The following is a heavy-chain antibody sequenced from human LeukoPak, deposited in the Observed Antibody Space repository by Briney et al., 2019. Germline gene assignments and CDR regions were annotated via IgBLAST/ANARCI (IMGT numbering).Heavy chain of an antibody. CDR2: ISAYNGNT. J-gene: IGHJ4*02. CDR3: ARDGPIIAAAGTFDY. CDR1: GGTFSKYT. D-gene: IGHD6-13*01. Sequence: ASVKVSCKASGGTFSKYTISWVRQAPGQGLEWMGWISAYNGNTNYAQKLQGRVTMTTDTSTSTAYMELRSLRSDDAAVYYCARDGPIIAAAGTFDYWGQGTLVTVSS. V-gene: IGHV1-18*01.